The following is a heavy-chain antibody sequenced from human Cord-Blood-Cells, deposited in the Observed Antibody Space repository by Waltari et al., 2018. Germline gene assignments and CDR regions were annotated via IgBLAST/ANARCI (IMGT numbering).Heavy chain of an antibody. CDR3: ARYKYDFWSGYYYFYYYGMDV. Sequence: VQPRQWGAGLLKPSETLSLTCAVYGGSFSGYYWRWIRQPPGKGLEWIGEINDSGSTNYNPSLKSRVTISVDTSNNQFSLKLSPVTAADTAVYYCARYKYDFWSGYYYFYYYGMDVWGQGTTVTVSS. D-gene: IGHD3-3*01. CDR2: INDSGST. V-gene: IGHV4-34*01. CDR1: GGSFSGYY. J-gene: IGHJ6*02.